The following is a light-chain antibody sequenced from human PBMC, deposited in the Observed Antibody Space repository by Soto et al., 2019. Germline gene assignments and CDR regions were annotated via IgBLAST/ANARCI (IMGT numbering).Light chain of an antibody. CDR3: QHYSASSPWT. CDR1: QSVDNW. Sequence: DIQMTQSPSTLPASVGDRVTITRRASQSVDNWLAWFQQKPGKAPKVLIHRASSLDSGVPSRFSGSGWGTELPLTITSLQPDDFATYYCQHYSASSPWTFGQGTKVEIK. CDR2: RAS. J-gene: IGKJ1*01. V-gene: IGKV1-5*03.